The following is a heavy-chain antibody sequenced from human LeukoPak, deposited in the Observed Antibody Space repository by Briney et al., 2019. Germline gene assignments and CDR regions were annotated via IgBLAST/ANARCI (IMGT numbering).Heavy chain of an antibody. CDR1: GFTFSSDE. J-gene: IGHJ3*02. CDR2: ISSSGATI. CDR3: ARAVGTMDALDI. D-gene: IGHD1-26*01. Sequence: GGSLRLSCAASGFTFSSDEMNWVRQAPGKGLEWVSYISSSGATIYHADSVTQGRFTISRDNAKNSMYLQMNSLRAEDTAVYYCARAVGTMDALDIWSQGTMVTVSS. V-gene: IGHV3-48*03.